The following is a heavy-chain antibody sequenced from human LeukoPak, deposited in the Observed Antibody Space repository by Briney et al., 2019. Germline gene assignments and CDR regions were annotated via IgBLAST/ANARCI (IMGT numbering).Heavy chain of an antibody. Sequence: SETLSLTCTVSGGSISSNTYYWDWIRLPPGKGLECIGSIYYGGSTYYNPSLKSRVIISVDTSKNQFSLKLSSVTAADTAVYYCARAYYYASSAFDIWGQGTMVTVSS. CDR1: GGSISSNTYY. J-gene: IGHJ3*02. D-gene: IGHD3-22*01. CDR2: IYYGGST. V-gene: IGHV4-39*01. CDR3: ARAYYYASSAFDI.